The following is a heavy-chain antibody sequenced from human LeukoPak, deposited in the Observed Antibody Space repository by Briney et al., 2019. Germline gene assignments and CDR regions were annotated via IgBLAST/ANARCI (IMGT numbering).Heavy chain of an antibody. CDR2: IYYSGST. D-gene: IGHD3-10*01. J-gene: IGHJ4*02. CDR3: ARDLIRGRFSGLDVDY. Sequence: SETLSLTCTVSGGSISSYYWSWIRQPPGKGLEWIGYIYYSGSTNYNPSLKSRVTISVDTSKNQFSLKLSSVTAADTAVYYCARDLIRGRFSGLDVDYWGQGTLVTVSS. CDR1: GGSISSYY. V-gene: IGHV4-59*12.